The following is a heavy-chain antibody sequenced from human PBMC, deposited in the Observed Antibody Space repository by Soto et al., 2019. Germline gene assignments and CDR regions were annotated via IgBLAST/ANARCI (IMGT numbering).Heavy chain of an antibody. CDR2: ISGSGGST. Sequence: EVQLLESGGGLVQPGGSLRLSCAASGFTFSSYAMSWVRQAPGKGLEWVSAISGSGGSTYYADSVKGRFTISRDNSKITLYLQMNSLRAEDTAVYYCAKGRGLRHLNWYFDLWGRGTLVTVSS. V-gene: IGHV3-23*01. J-gene: IGHJ2*01. CDR3: AKGRGLRHLNWYFDL. CDR1: GFTFSSYA. D-gene: IGHD4-17*01.